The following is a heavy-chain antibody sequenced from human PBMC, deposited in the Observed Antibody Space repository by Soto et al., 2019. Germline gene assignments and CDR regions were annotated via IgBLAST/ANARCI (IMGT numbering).Heavy chain of an antibody. J-gene: IGHJ3*02. V-gene: IGHV3-7*01. D-gene: IGHD6-6*01. CDR2: INKRADSM. Sequence: EVQLVESGGNLVQPGGSLRLSCAASGFTFNSYWMTWVRQAPRRGLEWVAYINKRADSMHYADSVQGRFTVSRDNAKKSLYLQTSSLRAEDTAVYFCARDMSPSDDDLVHDAFDIWGQGTVVTVSS. CDR3: ARDMSPSDDDLVHDAFDI. CDR1: GFTFNSYW.